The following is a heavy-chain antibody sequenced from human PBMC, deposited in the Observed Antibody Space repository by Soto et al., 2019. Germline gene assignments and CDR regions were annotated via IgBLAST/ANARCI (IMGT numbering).Heavy chain of an antibody. CDR2: IHNSGST. D-gene: IGHD1-26*01. CDR1: GGSISSYY. Sequence: QVQLQESGPGLVKPSETLSLTCTVSGGSISSYYWSWIRQPAGKGLEWIGRIHNSGSTNYNPSLKGPITIAGDTVQDPFSPRVSSGTGADTAVYFRAGGGEGSYLLDPWGQGLLVTVSS. CDR3: AGGGEGSYLLDP. V-gene: IGHV4-4*07. J-gene: IGHJ5*02.